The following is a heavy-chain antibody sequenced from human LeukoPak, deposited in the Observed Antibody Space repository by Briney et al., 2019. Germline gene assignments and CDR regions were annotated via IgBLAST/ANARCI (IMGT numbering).Heavy chain of an antibody. CDR1: GFTFSSYS. CDR3: ARDMWGWNYSGDFDY. V-gene: IGHV3-48*01. J-gene: IGHJ4*02. CDR2: ISSSSSTI. D-gene: IGHD1-7*01. Sequence: GGSLRLSCAASGFTFSSYSMNWVRQAPGKGLEWVSYISSSSSTIYYADSVKGRFTISRDNAKNSLYLQMNSLRAEDTAVYYCARDMWGWNYSGDFDYWGQGTLVTVSS.